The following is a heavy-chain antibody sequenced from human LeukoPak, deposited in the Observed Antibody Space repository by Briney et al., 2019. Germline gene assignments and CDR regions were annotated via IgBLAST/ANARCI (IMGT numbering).Heavy chain of an antibody. CDR3: ARVYYASWSGQPLSQHWLDP. J-gene: IGHJ5*02. CDR2: IRSTGSST. CDR1: GFTFRDYY. D-gene: IGHD3-3*01. Sequence: GGSLRLSCTASGFTFRDYYVTWIRQAPGKGLEWVSYIRSTGSSTAYAVSVKGRFAISRDNAKNSLYLQMNGLRVEDTAIYYCARVYYASWSGQPLSQHWLDPWGQGTLVTVSS. V-gene: IGHV3-11*04.